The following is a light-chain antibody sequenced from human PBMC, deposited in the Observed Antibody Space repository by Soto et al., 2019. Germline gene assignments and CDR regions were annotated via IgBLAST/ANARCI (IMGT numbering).Light chain of an antibody. J-gene: IGKJ1*01. CDR2: GAF. CDR3: LQDYNYPWP. CDR1: QDVRNY. Sequence: AIQMTQSPSSLSASIGDRVTITCRASQDVRNYLGWYQQKPGKAPKFLIYGAFSLQSGVPSRFSGSASGTDFTLTISSLQPEDFVTYYCLQDYNYPWPFGQGTKVEIK. V-gene: IGKV1-6*01.